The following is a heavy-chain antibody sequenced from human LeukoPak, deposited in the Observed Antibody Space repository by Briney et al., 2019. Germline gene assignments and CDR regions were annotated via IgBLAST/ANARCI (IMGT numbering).Heavy chain of an antibody. Sequence: ASVKVSCKASGDTITNSYIHWVRQAPGQVLECMGLINPDGGNTNYAQNFQGRVTLTRDTSTSTVYMELSSLRSEDTAIYYCARIRDGYNDAYDLWGQGTVVTVPS. V-gene: IGHV1-46*01. J-gene: IGHJ3*01. CDR1: GDTITNSY. CDR3: ARIRDGYNDAYDL. D-gene: IGHD5-24*01. CDR2: INPDGGNT.